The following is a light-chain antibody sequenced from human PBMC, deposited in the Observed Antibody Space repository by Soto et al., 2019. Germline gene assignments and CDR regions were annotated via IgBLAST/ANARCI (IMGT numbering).Light chain of an antibody. Sequence: QSVLTQPPSASGTPGQRVTIPCSGSSSNIGSNTVNWYQQLPGTAPKLLIYSNNQRPSGVPDRFSGSKSGTSASLAISGLQSEDEADYYCAAWDDSLKAVFGGGTQLTVL. CDR3: AAWDDSLKAV. CDR1: SSNIGSNT. J-gene: IGLJ7*01. V-gene: IGLV1-44*01. CDR2: SNN.